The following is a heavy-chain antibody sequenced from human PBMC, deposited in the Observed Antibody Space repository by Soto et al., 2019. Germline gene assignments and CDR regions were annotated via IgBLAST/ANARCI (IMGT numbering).Heavy chain of an antibody. CDR1: GGTFSSYA. D-gene: IGHD1-26*01. CDR3: ARTRPSGSYDDY. J-gene: IGHJ4*02. CDR2: IIPIFGTA. V-gene: IGHV1-69*13. Sequence: GASVKVSCKASGGTFSSYAISWVRQAPGQGLEWMGGIIPIFGTANYALKFQGRVTITADESTSTAYMELSSLRSEDTAVYYCARTRPSGSYDDYWGQGTLVTVSS.